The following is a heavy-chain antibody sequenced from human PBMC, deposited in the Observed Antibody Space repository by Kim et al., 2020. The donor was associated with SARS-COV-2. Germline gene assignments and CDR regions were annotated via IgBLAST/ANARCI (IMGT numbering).Heavy chain of an antibody. CDR2: TI. V-gene: IGHV3-48*02. D-gene: IGHD3-9*01. J-gene: IGHJ4*02. CDR3: ARDFNFAFDY. Sequence: TIDYADSVKGRFTISADSASNSLYLQMNSLRDDDTAVYYCARDFNFAFDYWGEGTLVTVSS.